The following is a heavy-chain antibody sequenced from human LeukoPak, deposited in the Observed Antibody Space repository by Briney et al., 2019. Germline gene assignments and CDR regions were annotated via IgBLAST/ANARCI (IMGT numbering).Heavy chain of an antibody. CDR1: GGSVSRAGYY. Sequence: PSQTLSLTCTVSGGSVSRAGYYWSWIRQPPGKGLEWIGYIYFGETTAYSPSLKSRVSISVDTSKNQFSLKLSSVTAADTAVYYCATLPGIAAAGTEYWGQGTLVTVSS. CDR2: IYFGETT. CDR3: ATLPGIAAAGTEY. D-gene: IGHD6-13*01. J-gene: IGHJ4*02. V-gene: IGHV4-30-2*03.